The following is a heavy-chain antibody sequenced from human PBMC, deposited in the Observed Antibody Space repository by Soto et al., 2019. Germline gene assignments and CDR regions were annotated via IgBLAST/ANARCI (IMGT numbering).Heavy chain of an antibody. CDR1: GFTFSNAW. J-gene: IGHJ6*02. V-gene: IGHV3-15*01. CDR3: TSLFRYFDRGRKGMHV. CDR2: IKSKTDGGTT. D-gene: IGHD3-9*01. Sequence: GGSLRLSCAASGFTFSNAWMSWVRQAPGKGLEWDGRIKSKTDGGTTDYAAPVKGRFTISRDDSKNTLYLQMNSLKTEDTAVYYCTSLFRYFDRGRKGMHVWGPGISVTVS.